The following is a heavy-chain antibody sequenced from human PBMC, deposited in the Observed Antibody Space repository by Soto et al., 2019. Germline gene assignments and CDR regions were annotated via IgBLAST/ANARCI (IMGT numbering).Heavy chain of an antibody. Sequence: QVQLVESGGGVVQPGKSLRLSCSVSGFTLNTYSMHWVRQAPGKGLEWVAVVSFDGVNKHYRDSVKGRFTISRDIAKNMLYLQMTSLRLEDTAVYYCARDPDLFEAAGNYFDYWGQGTLVTVSS. D-gene: IGHD6-13*01. V-gene: IGHV3-30*10. CDR3: ARDPDLFEAAGNYFDY. J-gene: IGHJ4*02. CDR2: VSFDGVNK. CDR1: GFTLNTYS.